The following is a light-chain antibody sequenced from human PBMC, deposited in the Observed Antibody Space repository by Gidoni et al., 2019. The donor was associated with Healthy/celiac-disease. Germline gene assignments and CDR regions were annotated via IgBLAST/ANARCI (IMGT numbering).Light chain of an antibody. CDR3: MQALQTPIT. Sequence: DIVMTQSPLSLPVTPGEPASISCRSSQSLLHSNGYNYLDWYLQKPGQSPQLLIYLGSNRASGVPDRFSGSGSGTEFTLKRSRVEAEDVGVYYCMQALQTPITCGQXTRLEIK. V-gene: IGKV2-28*01. J-gene: IGKJ5*01. CDR2: LGS. CDR1: QSLLHSNGYNY.